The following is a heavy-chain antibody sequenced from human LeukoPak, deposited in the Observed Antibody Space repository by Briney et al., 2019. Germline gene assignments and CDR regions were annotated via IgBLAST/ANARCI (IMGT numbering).Heavy chain of an antibody. CDR2: IYHSGST. Sequence: PSETLSLTCTVSGGSIRSGASYWGRIRQPPGKGLEWIGYIYHSGSTNYNPSLKSRVTISVDTSKNQFSLKLSSVTAADTAVYYCARLWVGSSSWPNWFDPWGQGTLVTVSS. CDR3: ARLWVGSSSWPNWFDP. V-gene: IGHV4-30-2*01. CDR1: GGSIRSGASY. J-gene: IGHJ5*02. D-gene: IGHD6-13*01.